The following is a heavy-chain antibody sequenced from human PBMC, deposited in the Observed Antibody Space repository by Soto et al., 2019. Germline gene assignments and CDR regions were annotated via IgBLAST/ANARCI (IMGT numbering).Heavy chain of an antibody. CDR2: IIPILGET. J-gene: IGHJ6*02. CDR3: ARGLGGRMDD. CDR1: GTIFSSYT. Sequence: QVQLVQSGAEVKKPGSSVRVSCKASGTIFSSYTISWVRQAPGQGLEWMGRIIPILGETNSAQKFQGRVTLTPDKSTNTAYMKLNSLRLEDTALYYCARGLGGRMDDWGQGTTVTVSS. V-gene: IGHV1-69*08. D-gene: IGHD3-16*01.